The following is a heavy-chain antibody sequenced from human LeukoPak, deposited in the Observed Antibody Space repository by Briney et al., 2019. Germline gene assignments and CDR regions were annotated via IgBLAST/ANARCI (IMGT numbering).Heavy chain of an antibody. Sequence: GGSLRLSCAASGFTFSSYSMNWVRQAPGKGLEWVSSISSSSTYIYYADSVKGRFTISRDNAKNSLSLQMNSLRAEDTAVYYCAREALNMYYGMDVWGQGTTVTVTS. V-gene: IGHV3-21*01. CDR2: ISSSSTYI. D-gene: IGHD1/OR15-1a*01. J-gene: IGHJ6*02. CDR1: GFTFSSYS. CDR3: AREALNMYYGMDV.